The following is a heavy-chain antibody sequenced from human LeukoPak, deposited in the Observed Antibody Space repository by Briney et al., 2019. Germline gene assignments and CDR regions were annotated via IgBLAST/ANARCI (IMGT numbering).Heavy chain of an antibody. D-gene: IGHD3-3*01. CDR1: GGSISSSSYY. J-gene: IGHJ6*03. CDR2: IYYSGST. Sequence: SETLSLTCTVSGGSISSSSYYWGWIRQPPGKGLEWIGSIYYSGSTYYNPSLKSRVTISVDTSKNQFSLKLSSVTAADTAVYCCARDGGGGGYYYYYMDVWGKGTTVTVSS. V-gene: IGHV4-39*07. CDR3: ARDGGGGGYYYYYMDV.